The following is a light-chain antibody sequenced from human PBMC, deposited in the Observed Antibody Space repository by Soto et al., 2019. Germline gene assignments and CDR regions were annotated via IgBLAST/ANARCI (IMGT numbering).Light chain of an antibody. CDR3: QSYNDWPFA. V-gene: IGKV3-15*01. CDR2: DVS. J-gene: IGKJ2*01. CDR1: ESLSYF. Sequence: EIVLTQSPATLSVSPGERVTLSCRASESLSYFLAWYQHKPGQSPRLLIYDVSTRVAGVPSRFSGGGPATDFTLTISSLQSEDFAVYYCQSYNDWPFAFGQGTKLEI.